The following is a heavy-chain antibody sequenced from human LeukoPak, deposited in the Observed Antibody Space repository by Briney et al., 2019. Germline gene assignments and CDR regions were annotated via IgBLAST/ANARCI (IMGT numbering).Heavy chain of an antibody. J-gene: IGHJ3*02. V-gene: IGHV3-48*03. CDR3: ARVGFDI. CDR2: ITSSGSTK. Sequence: GGSLILSCAASGFTFSNYEMNWVRQAPGKGLEWICTITSSGSTKYYADSVKGRFAASRDNAKNSLYLQMNSLRAEDTAVYYCARVGFDIWGQGTMVPVCS. CDR1: GFTFSNYE.